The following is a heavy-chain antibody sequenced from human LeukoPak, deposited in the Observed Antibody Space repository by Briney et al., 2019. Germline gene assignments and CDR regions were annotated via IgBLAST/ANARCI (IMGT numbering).Heavy chain of an antibody. V-gene: IGHV3-53*01. Sequence: PGGSLRLSCAASGFTVSSSYMSWVRQAPGKGLEWVSVIYSGGNTYYADSVKGRFTISRDNSKSTLYLQMNSLRAEDTAVYYCARDSSGWYYFDYWGLGTLVTVSS. CDR1: GFTVSSSY. CDR3: ARDSSGWYYFDY. D-gene: IGHD6-19*01. J-gene: IGHJ4*02. CDR2: IYSGGNT.